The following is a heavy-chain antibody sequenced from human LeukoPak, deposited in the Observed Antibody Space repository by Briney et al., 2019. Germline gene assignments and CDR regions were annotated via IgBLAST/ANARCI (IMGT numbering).Heavy chain of an antibody. CDR2: IRRKSDGGTT. CDR1: GFTFANAW. J-gene: IGHJ4*02. V-gene: IGHV3-15*01. CDR3: TTEYYGAYNY. D-gene: IGHD4/OR15-4a*01. Sequence: PGGSLRLSCAASGFTFANAWMSWVRQAPGKGLEWVSRIRRKSDGGTTDYAAPVKGRFTISRDDSKDTLYLQMNSLKTEDIAVYYCTTEYYGAYNYWGQGTRVTVSS.